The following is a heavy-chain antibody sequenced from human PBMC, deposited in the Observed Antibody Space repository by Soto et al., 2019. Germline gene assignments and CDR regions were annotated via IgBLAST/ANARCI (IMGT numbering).Heavy chain of an antibody. CDR1: GGSISSGDYY. CDR3: ARSGSYDYYYYGMDV. D-gene: IGHD1-26*01. V-gene: IGHV4-30-4*01. CDR2: IYYSGST. J-gene: IGHJ6*02. Sequence: SETLSLTCTVSGGSISSGDYYWSWIRQPPGKGLEWIGYIYYSGSTYYNPSLKSRVTISVDTSKNQFSLKLSSVTAADTAVYYCARSGSYDYYYYGMDVWGQGTTVTVS.